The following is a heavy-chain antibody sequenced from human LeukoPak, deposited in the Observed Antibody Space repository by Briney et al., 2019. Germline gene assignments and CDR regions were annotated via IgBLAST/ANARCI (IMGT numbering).Heavy chain of an antibody. Sequence: SETLSLTCAVYGGSFSGYYWSWIRQPPGKGLEWIGEINHSGSTNYNPSLKSRVTISVDTSKNQFPLKLSSVTAADTAVYYCARAPLWFGSMGYFDYWGQGTLVTVSS. CDR3: ARAPLWFGSMGYFDY. V-gene: IGHV4-34*01. J-gene: IGHJ4*02. CDR1: GGSFSGYY. CDR2: INHSGST. D-gene: IGHD3-10*01.